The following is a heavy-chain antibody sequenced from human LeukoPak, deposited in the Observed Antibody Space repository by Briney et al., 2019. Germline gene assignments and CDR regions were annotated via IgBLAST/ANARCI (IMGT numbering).Heavy chain of an antibody. J-gene: IGHJ4*02. D-gene: IGHD3-3*01. CDR2: IYYSGST. Sequence: SETLSLTCTASGGSISSYYWSWIRQPPGKGLEWIGYIYYSGSTNYNPSLKSRVTISVDTFKNQFSLKLSSVTAADTAVYYCARGRFLEWLFVFDYWGQGTLVTVSS. V-gene: IGHV4-59*01. CDR3: ARGRFLEWLFVFDY. CDR1: GGSISSYY.